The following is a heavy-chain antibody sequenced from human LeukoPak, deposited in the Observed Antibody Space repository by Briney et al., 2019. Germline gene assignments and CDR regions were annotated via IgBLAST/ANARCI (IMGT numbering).Heavy chain of an antibody. CDR2: IYYSGST. CDR3: ARQLIVVVHNFDY. Sequence: SGTLSLTCTVSGGSISSSSYYWGWIRQPPGKGLEWIGSIYYSGSTYYNPSLKSRVTISVDTSKNQFSLKLSSVTAADTAVYYCARQLIVVVHNFDYWGQGTLVTVSS. D-gene: IGHD3-22*01. CDR1: GGSISSSSYY. V-gene: IGHV4-39*01. J-gene: IGHJ4*02.